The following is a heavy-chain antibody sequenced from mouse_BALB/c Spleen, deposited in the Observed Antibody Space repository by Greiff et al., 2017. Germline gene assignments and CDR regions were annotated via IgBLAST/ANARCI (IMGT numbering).Heavy chain of an antibody. CDR1: GFTFTDYY. CDR3: ARVVDY. V-gene: IGHV7-3*02. Sequence: EVKVVESGGGLVQPGGSLRLSCATSGFTFTDYYMSWVRQPPGKALEWLGFIRNKANGYTTEYSASVKGRFTISRDNSQSILYLQMNTLRAEDSATYYCARVVDYWGQGTSVTVSS. J-gene: IGHJ4*01. CDR2: IRNKANGYTT.